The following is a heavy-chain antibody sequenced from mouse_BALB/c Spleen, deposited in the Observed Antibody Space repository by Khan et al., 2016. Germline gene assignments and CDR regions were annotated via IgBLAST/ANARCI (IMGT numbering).Heavy chain of an antibody. CDR1: GYTFTDYS. V-gene: IGHV9-2-1*01. Sequence: QIQLVQSGPELKKPGETVKISCKASGYTFTDYSMHWVKQAPGKGLKWMGWINTETGETTYADDFKGRFASSLETSASTAYSKINNLKNADTATYFGARRDYFDYWGQGTTLTVSS. J-gene: IGHJ2*01. CDR2: INTETGET. CDR3: ARRDYFDY.